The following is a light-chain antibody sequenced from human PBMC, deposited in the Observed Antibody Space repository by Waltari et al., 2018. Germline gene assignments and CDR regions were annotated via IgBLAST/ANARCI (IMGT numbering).Light chain of an antibody. J-gene: IGLJ2*01. CDR1: SNDLGTYNL. CDR2: EVT. Sequence: QSALTQPASVSGSPGQSITISCTGTSNDLGTYNLVSWYQQHPGKVPKLMIYEVTKRPSGFSSRFSGSKSGKTASLTISGLQPEDEADYYCCPYTSSSTLVFGPGTKLTVL. V-gene: IGLV2-23*02. CDR3: CPYTSSSTLV.